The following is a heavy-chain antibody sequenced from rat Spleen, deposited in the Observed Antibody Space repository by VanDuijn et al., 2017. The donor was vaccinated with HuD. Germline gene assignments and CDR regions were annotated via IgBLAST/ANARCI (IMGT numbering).Heavy chain of an antibody. D-gene: IGHD1-9*01. CDR2: ISYDGGIT. J-gene: IGHJ2*01. CDR1: GFTFSNYN. CDR3: ARRHYGYTDYFDY. Sequence: EVQLVESGGGLVQPGRSMKLSCAASGFTFSNYNMAWVRQAPKKGLEWVATISYDGGITYYRDSVKGRFTISRDDAQSTLYLRMDSLRSEDTATYYCARRHYGYTDYFDYWGQGVMVTVSS. V-gene: IGHV5-7*01.